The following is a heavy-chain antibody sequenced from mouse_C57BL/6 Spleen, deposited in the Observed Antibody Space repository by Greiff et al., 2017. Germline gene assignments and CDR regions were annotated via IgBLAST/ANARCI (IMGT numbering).Heavy chain of an antibody. D-gene: IGHD3-3*01. CDR1: GYTFTDYE. Sequence: LVESGAELVRPGASVTLSCKASGYTFTDYEMHWVKQTPVHGLEWIGAIDPETGGTAYNQKFKGKAILTADKSSSTAYMELRSLTSEDSAVYYCTRGRDEGDYWGQGTTLTVSS. CDR2: IDPETGGT. J-gene: IGHJ2*01. V-gene: IGHV1-15*01. CDR3: TRGRDEGDY.